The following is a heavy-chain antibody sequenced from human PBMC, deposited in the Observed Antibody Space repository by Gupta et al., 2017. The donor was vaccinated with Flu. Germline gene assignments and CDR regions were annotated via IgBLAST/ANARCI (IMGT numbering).Heavy chain of an antibody. CDR1: GFTFSSYA. Sequence: EVQLLESGGVFLQPGWSLRLSCAASGFTFSSYAMGWVRQAPGKGLEWVSAISGSGGSTYYADSVKGRFTISRDNSKNTLYLQMNSLRAEDTAVYYCANGYSYVIYWGQGTLVTVSS. CDR2: ISGSGGST. D-gene: IGHD5-18*01. J-gene: IGHJ4*02. CDR3: ANGYSYVIY. V-gene: IGHV3-23*01.